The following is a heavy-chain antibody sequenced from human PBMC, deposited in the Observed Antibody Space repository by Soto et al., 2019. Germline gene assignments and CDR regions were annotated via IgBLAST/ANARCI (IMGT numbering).Heavy chain of an antibody. Sequence: GGSLRLSCAASGFSISSNAMSWVRQAPGKGLEWVSAMSGSGASTYYADSVKGRFTISRDNSKNTLYLQMNSLRAEDTAVYYCAKDHIAAAGIDNWGQGTLVTVSS. CDR3: AKDHIAAAGIDN. V-gene: IGHV3-23*01. CDR1: GFSISSNA. J-gene: IGHJ4*02. CDR2: MSGSGAST. D-gene: IGHD6-13*01.